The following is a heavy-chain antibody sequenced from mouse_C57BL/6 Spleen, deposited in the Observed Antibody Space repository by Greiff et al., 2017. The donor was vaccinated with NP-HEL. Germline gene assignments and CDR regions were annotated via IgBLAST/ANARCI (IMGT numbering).Heavy chain of an antibody. V-gene: IGHV1-72*01. CDR1: GYTFTSYW. D-gene: IGHD2-3*01. CDR3: AREGLLGPNKGYFDY. CDR2: IDPNSGGT. J-gene: IGHJ2*01. Sequence: QVQLQQPGAELVKPGASVKLSCKASGYTFTSYWMHWVKQRPGRGLEWIGRIDPNSGGTKYNEKFKSKATLTVDKPSSTAYMQLSSLTSKASAVYYCAREGLLGPNKGYFDYWGQGTTLTVSS.